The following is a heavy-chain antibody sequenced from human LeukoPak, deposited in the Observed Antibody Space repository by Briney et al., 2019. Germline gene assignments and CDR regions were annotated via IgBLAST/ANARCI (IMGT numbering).Heavy chain of an antibody. Sequence: QPGRSLRLSCAASGFTFSSSAMQWVRQAPGKGLEWVAVIPYDGSKKYYADSVKGRFTISRDDSKNTLYLQMNSLRGEDTAVYYCARSRSASTSGWYDYFDYWGRGTLVTVSS. V-gene: IGHV3-30*04. D-gene: IGHD6-19*01. J-gene: IGHJ4*02. CDR3: ARSRSASTSGWYDYFDY. CDR2: IPYDGSKK. CDR1: GFTFSSSA.